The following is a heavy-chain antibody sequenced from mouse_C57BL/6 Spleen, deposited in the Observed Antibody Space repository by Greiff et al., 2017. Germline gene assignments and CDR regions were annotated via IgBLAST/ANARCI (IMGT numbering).Heavy chain of an antibody. CDR3: ARNPSLYYGNYDFDY. CDR1: GYTFTSYW. J-gene: IGHJ2*01. CDR2: IDPSDSYT. Sequence: QVQLQQPGAELVKPGASVKLSCKASGYTFTSYWMQWVKQRPGQGLEWIGEIDPSDSYTNYNQKFKGKATLTVDTSSSTAYMQLSSLTSEDSAVYYCARNPSLYYGNYDFDYWGQGTTLTVSS. D-gene: IGHD2-1*01. V-gene: IGHV1-50*01.